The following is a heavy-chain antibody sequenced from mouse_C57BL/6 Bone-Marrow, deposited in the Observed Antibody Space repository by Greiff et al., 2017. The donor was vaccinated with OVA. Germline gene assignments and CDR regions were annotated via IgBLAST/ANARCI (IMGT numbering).Heavy chain of an antibody. D-gene: IGHD2-12*01. CDR2: ISDGGSYT. CDR1: GFTFSSYA. CDR3: ARDERRGAWFAY. J-gene: IGHJ3*01. Sequence: EVQLQESGGGLVKPGGSLKLSCAASGFTFSSYAMSWVRQTPEKRLEWVATISDGGSYTYYPDTVKGRFTISRDNAKNNLYLQMSHLKSEDTAMYYCARDERRGAWFAYWGQGTLVTVSA. V-gene: IGHV5-4*01.